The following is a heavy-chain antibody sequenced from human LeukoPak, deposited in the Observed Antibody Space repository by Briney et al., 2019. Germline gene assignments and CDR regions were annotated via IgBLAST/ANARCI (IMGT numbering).Heavy chain of an antibody. V-gene: IGHV1-18*01. D-gene: IGHD6-13*01. CDR3: ARANRDYRIAAAGSRVYYFDY. J-gene: IGHJ4*02. CDR2: ISADIGNT. Sequence: ASVKVSCKASRYTSTSYGIRWVRQAPGQGLEWMGWISADIGNTNYAQKVQGRVTMTAVTSTSPAYMELRSLRSDDTAVYYCARANRDYRIAAAGSRVYYFDYWGQGTLVTVSS. CDR1: RYTSTSYG.